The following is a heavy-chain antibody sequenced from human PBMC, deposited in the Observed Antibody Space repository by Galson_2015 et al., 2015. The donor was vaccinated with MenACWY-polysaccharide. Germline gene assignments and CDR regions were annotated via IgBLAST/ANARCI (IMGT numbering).Heavy chain of an antibody. J-gene: IGHJ4*02. V-gene: IGHV3-48*01. CDR2: ISSSSNTI. D-gene: IGHD6-19*01. CDR3: ARAGWPNLDY. Sequence: SLRLSCAASGFTFSSYSMNWVRQAPGKGLEWVSYISSSSNTIYYADSVKGRFTISRDSAKNSLYLQMNSLRAEDTAVYYCARAGWPNLDYWGQGTLVTVSS. CDR1: GFTFSSYS.